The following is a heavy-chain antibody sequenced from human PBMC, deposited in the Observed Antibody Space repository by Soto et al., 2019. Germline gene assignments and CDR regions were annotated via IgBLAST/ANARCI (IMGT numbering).Heavy chain of an antibody. CDR1: GGSISSSSYY. Sequence: SETLSLTCTVSGGSISSSSYYWGRIRQPPGKGLEWIGSIYYSGSTYYNPSLKSRVTISVDTSKNQFSLKLSSVTAADTAVHYCARRGIYSSSSPFDYWGQGTLVTVSS. J-gene: IGHJ4*02. CDR3: ARRGIYSSSSPFDY. V-gene: IGHV4-39*01. CDR2: IYYSGST. D-gene: IGHD6-6*01.